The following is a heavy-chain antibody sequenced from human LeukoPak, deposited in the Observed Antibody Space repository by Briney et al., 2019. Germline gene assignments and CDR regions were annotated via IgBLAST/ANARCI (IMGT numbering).Heavy chain of an antibody. CDR1: GDSSSSYY. V-gene: IGHV4-59*08. D-gene: IGHD1-26*01. CDR3: ARQPDIGSGIDP. J-gene: IGHJ5*02. CDR2: IYYSWST. Sequence: SETLSLTCSVSGDSSSSYYWSWIRQPPGKGLEWIGYIYYSWSTNYNPSLKNRVSMSIDTSKRRFSLKLSSVTAADTAVYYCARQPDIGSGIDPWGQGTLVTVSS.